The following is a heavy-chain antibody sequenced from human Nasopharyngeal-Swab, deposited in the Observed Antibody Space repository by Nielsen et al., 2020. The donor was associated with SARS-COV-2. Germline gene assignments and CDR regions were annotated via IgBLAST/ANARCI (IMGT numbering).Heavy chain of an antibody. V-gene: IGHV1-8*01. Sequence: WVRQAPGQGLEGMGWMNPNSGNTGYAQKFQGRVTMTRNTSISTAYMELSSLRSEDTAVYYCARRRPSWYCSSTSCSPEDYWGQGTLVTVSS. CDR2: MNPNSGNT. D-gene: IGHD2-2*01. J-gene: IGHJ4*02. CDR3: ARRRPSWYCSSTSCSPEDY.